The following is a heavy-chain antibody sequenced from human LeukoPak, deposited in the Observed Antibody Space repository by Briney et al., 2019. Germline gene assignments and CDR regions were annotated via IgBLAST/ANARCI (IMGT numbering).Heavy chain of an antibody. CDR3: ARSHYCGGDCYRYNWFDP. CDR1: GYTFTGYY. J-gene: IGHJ5*02. D-gene: IGHD2-21*02. Sequence: ASVKVSCKASGYTFTGYYMHWVRQAPGQGLEWMGWINPNSGGTNYAQKFQGRVTMTRDTSIGTAYMELSRLRSDDTAVYYCARSHYCGGDCYRYNWFDPWGQGTLVTVSS. V-gene: IGHV1-2*02. CDR2: INPNSGGT.